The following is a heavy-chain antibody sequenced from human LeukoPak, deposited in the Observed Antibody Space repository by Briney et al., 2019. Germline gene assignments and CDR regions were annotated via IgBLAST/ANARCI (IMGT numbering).Heavy chain of an antibody. CDR1: GYTFTSYD. D-gene: IGHD3-9*01. V-gene: IGHV1-18*01. CDR3: ARVRLENYDILTFDAFDI. CDR2: ISAYNGNT. Sequence: ASVKVSCKASGYTFTSYDINWVRQATGQGLEWMGWISAYNGNTNYAQKLQGRVTMTTDTSTSTAYMELRSLRSDDTAVYYCARVRLENYDILTFDAFDIWGQGTMVTVSS. J-gene: IGHJ3*02.